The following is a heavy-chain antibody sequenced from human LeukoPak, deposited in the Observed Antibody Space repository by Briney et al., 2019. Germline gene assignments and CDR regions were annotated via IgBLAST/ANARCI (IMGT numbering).Heavy chain of an antibody. J-gene: IGHJ4*02. CDR3: ARRFYYDVLTGYRLTRPYYFDY. D-gene: IGHD3-9*01. CDR2: INHSGST. Sequence: SETLSLTCAVYGGSFSGYYWSWIRQSPGKGLEWIGEINHSGSTNYNPSLKSRVTISVDTSKNQFSLKLSSVTAADTAVYYCARRFYYDVLTGYRLTRPYYFDYWGQGTLVTVSS. V-gene: IGHV4-34*01. CDR1: GGSFSGYY.